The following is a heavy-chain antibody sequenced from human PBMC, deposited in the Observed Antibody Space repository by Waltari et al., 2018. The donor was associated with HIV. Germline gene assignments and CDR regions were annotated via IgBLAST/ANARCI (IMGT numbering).Heavy chain of an antibody. V-gene: IGHV1-2*02. J-gene: IGHJ4*01. CDR1: GYTFFGSF. CDR3: HRPWDSDHGGSDL. CDR2: LSHRSGET. Sequence: QDQLIQSGTAVKAPVAQLRVSHRASGYTFFGSFIHWVRQAPGQGFEWMGDLSHRSGETEYAQKFRGRFTLTGDTSGKTAYLDLKGLRFDDTATYFCHRPWDSDHGGSDLWGQGTLVIVS. D-gene: IGHD3-16*01.